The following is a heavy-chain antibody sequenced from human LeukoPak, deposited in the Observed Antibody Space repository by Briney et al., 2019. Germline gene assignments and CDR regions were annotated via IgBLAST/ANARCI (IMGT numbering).Heavy chain of an antibody. CDR1: GFTFTSYW. J-gene: IGHJ5*02. CDR2: INTDGSST. V-gene: IGHV3-74*01. Sequence: GGSLRLSCAASGFTFTSYWMHWVRQAPGKGLLWVSRINTDGSSTSYADSVKGRFTISRDNAKNTLYLQMNSLRAEDTGVYYCLRYNWNDAGAWGQGTLVTVSS. D-gene: IGHD1-20*01. CDR3: LRYNWNDAGA.